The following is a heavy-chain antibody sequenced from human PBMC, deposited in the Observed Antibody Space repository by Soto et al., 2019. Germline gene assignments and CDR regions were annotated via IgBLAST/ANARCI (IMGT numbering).Heavy chain of an antibody. D-gene: IGHD5-18*01. V-gene: IGHV5-51*01. CDR2: TYPGNSDT. Sequence: GESLKISCKGYGYSFTTFWIAWVRQVPGKGLERMGITYPGNSDTRYSPSFQGQVTISADKSISTAYLQWSSLKASNTAMYYCARTESGYSYGFADVWGQGTTVTVSS. J-gene: IGHJ6*02. CDR3: ARTESGYSYGFADV. CDR1: GYSFTTFW.